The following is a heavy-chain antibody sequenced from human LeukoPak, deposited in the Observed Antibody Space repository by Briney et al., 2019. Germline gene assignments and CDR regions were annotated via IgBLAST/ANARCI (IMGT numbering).Heavy chain of an antibody. D-gene: IGHD3-22*01. V-gene: IGHV3-48*04. CDR2: ISDSSSRI. CDR3: ARSQYDSSSPDC. CDR1: GFTFSKHG. J-gene: IGHJ4*02. Sequence: GGSLRLSCAASGFTFSKHGMNWVRQAPGKGLEWVSYISDSSSRILYADSVKGRFTISRDNSKNSVYLQMNSLRAEDTAVYYCARSQYDSSSPDCWGQGTLVTVSS.